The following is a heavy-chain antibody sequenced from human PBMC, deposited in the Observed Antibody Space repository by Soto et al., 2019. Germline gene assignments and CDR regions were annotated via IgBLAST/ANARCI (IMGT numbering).Heavy chain of an antibody. CDR2: ISGSGTST. V-gene: IGHV3-23*01. Sequence: EVQLLESGGGLVQPGESLRLSCAASGITFSNYALSWVHQAPGKGLEWVSGISGSGTSTHYADSVKGRFTISRDNSKNTLYLQMNGLRADDSAVYYCAKEVAGGIAMLTSSFDYWGQGTLVTASS. D-gene: IGHD5-18*01. CDR3: AKEVAGGIAMLTSSFDY. J-gene: IGHJ4*02. CDR1: GITFSNYA.